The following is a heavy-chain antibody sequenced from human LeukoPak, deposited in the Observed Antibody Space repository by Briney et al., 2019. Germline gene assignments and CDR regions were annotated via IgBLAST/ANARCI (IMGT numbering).Heavy chain of an antibody. Sequence: GGSLRLSCAASGFTFSSNTMSWVRQAPGKGLEWVSDISGSGGSTYYADSVKGRFTISRDNSKNMLYLRMNSLRAEDTAVYYCAKVGGSSWRNAFDIWGQGTMVTVSS. V-gene: IGHV3-23*01. D-gene: IGHD6-13*01. CDR3: AKVGGSSWRNAFDI. CDR1: GFTFSSNT. J-gene: IGHJ3*02. CDR2: ISGSGGST.